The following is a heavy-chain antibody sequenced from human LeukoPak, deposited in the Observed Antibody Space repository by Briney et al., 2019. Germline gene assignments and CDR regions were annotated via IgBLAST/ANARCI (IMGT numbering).Heavy chain of an antibody. D-gene: IGHD3-9*01. CDR2: ISAYNVNT. J-gene: IGHJ4*02. CDR1: GYTFTSYG. Sequence: GASVKVSCKASGYTFTSYGISWVRQAPGQGLEWMGWISAYNVNTNYAQKLQGRVTMTTDTSTSTAYMELRSLRSDDTAVYYCARVPPGYDILTGYYTVPYFDYWGQGTLVTVSS. CDR3: ARVPPGYDILTGYYTVPYFDY. V-gene: IGHV1-18*01.